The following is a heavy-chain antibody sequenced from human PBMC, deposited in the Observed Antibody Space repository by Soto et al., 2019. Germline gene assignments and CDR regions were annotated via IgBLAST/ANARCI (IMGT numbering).Heavy chain of an antibody. D-gene: IGHD6-19*01. CDR1: GGSIRSSSYY. V-gene: IGHV4-39*01. CDR3: ARHDGFSSGWIFDY. Sequence: PSETLSLTCTVSGGSIRSSSYYWVWIRQPPGKGLEWIGSIYYTGSTDYNPSLKSRVTISTDTSKNHFSLNLNSVTAADTAVYFCARHDGFSSGWIFDYWGHGTPVTVSS. J-gene: IGHJ4*01. CDR2: IYYTGST.